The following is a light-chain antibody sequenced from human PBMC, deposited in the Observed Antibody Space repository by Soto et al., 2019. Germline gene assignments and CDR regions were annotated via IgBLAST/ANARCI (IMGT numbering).Light chain of an antibody. CDR3: QTYSSVPF. Sequence: DIQMTQSPTSLSASVGDRVTITCRASQDLRNFVAWYQQKPGKAPKLLIYAASTLQSGVPSRFSGSGSGTDFTLTINSRQPEDFTTYTCQTYSSVPFVGPGTKVEIK. CDR1: QDLRNF. J-gene: IGKJ3*01. CDR2: AAS. V-gene: IGKV1-27*01.